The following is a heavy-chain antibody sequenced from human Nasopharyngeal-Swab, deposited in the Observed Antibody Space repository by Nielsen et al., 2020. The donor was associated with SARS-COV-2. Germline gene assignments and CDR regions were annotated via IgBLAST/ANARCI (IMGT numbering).Heavy chain of an antibody. V-gene: IGHV1-2*06. CDR3: ARDGCSGGSCYSSIGPYYYYYGMDV. D-gene: IGHD2-15*01. J-gene: IGHJ6*02. Sequence: WVRQAPGQGLEWMGRINPNSGGTNYAQKFQGRVTMTRDTSISTAYMELRSLRSDDTAVYYCARDGCSGGSCYSSIGPYYYYYGMDVWGQGTTVTVSS. CDR2: INPNSGGT.